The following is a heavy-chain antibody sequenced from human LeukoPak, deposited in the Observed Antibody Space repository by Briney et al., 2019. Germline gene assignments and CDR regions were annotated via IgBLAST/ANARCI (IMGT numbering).Heavy chain of an antibody. CDR1: GFTFDDYA. D-gene: IGHD3-22*01. CDR3: AKDFYDSSGYSHSDY. V-gene: IGHV3-9*01. CDR2: ISWNSSNI. J-gene: IGHJ4*02. Sequence: PGGSLRLSCAASGFTFDDYAMHWVRQAPGKGLEWVSGISWNSSNIDYADSVKGRFTISRDNSKNTLYLQMNSLRAEDTAVYYCAKDFYDSSGYSHSDYWGQGTLVTVSS.